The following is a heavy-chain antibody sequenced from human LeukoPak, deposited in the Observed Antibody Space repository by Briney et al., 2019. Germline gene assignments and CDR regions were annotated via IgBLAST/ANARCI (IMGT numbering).Heavy chain of an antibody. CDR3: ARLAARRGYYYYGMDV. Sequence: SETLSLTCTVSGGXISGDYWSWIRQPPGKGLEYIGYIYYSGTGSTNCNPSLKSRVTISVDTSKNQFSLKLSSVTPADTAVYYCARLAARRGYYYYGMDVWGQGTTVTVSS. V-gene: IGHV4-59*01. J-gene: IGHJ6*02. CDR2: IYYSGTGST. CDR1: GGXISGDY. D-gene: IGHD3-10*01.